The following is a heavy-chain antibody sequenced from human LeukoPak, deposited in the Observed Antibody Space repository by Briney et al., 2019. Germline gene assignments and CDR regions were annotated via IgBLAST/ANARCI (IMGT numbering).Heavy chain of an antibody. CDR3: ARGFEDYYGSGSYPNWFDP. CDR2: INHSGST. J-gene: IGHJ5*02. Sequence: PSETLSLTCAVYGGSFSGYYWSWIRQPPGKGLEWIGEINHSGSTNYNPSLKSRVTISVDTSKNQFSLKLSSVTAADTAVYYCARGFEDYYGSGSYPNWFDPWGQGTLVTVSS. D-gene: IGHD3-10*01. CDR1: GGSFSGYY. V-gene: IGHV4-34*01.